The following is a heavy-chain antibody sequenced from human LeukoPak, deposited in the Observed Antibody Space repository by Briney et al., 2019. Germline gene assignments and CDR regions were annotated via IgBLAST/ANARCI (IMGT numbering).Heavy chain of an antibody. Sequence: SETLSLTCAVYGGSFSGYYWSWIRQPPGKGLEWIGETNHSGSTNYNPSLKSRVTISVDTSKNQFSLKLSSVTAADTAVYYCARVDRGVAAAGTDYWGQGTLVTVSS. V-gene: IGHV4-34*01. CDR1: GGSFSGYY. J-gene: IGHJ4*02. CDR3: ARVDRGVAAAGTDY. D-gene: IGHD6-13*01. CDR2: TNHSGST.